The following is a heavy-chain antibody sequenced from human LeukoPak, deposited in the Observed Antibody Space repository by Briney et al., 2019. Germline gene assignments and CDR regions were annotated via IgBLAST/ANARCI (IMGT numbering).Heavy chain of an antibody. CDR1: GYTFTSYA. J-gene: IGHJ5*02. CDR3: ARGPIPRYSSSKGWFDP. V-gene: IGHV1-3*01. D-gene: IGHD5-18*01. CDR2: INAGNGNT. Sequence: ASVKVSCKASGYTFTSYAMHWVRQAPGQRLEWMGWINAGNGNTKYSQNFLGRVTITRDTSASTAYMELSSLRFEDTAVYYCARGPIPRYSSSKGWFDPWGQGTLVTVSS.